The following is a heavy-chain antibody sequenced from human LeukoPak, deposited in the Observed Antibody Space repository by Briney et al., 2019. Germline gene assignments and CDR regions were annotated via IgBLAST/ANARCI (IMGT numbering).Heavy chain of an antibody. V-gene: IGHV4-34*01. Sequence: SETLSLTCAVYGGSFSGYYWSWIRQPPGKGLEWIGEINHSGSTNYNPSLKSRVTISVDTSKNQFSLKLSSVTAADTAVYYCATRGSSCSYYYYYYMDVWGKGTTVTVSS. D-gene: IGHD2-15*01. CDR2: INHSGST. CDR1: GGSFSGYY. J-gene: IGHJ6*03. CDR3: ATRGSSCSYYYYYYMDV.